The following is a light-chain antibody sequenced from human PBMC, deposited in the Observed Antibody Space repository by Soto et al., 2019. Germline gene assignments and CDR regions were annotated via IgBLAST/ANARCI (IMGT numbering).Light chain of an antibody. CDR3: QQRRSWPLT. Sequence: EIVLTQSPATLSLSPGERATLSCRASQSVSSYLAWYQQKPGQAPRLLIYDASNRATGIPARFSGSGSGTDFPLTISNLEPVDFAVYYCQQRRSWPLTFGGGTKVEIK. CDR1: QSVSSY. CDR2: DAS. J-gene: IGKJ4*01. V-gene: IGKV3-11*01.